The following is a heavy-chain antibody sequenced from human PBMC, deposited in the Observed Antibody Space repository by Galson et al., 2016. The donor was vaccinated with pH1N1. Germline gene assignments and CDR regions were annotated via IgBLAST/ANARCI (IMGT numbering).Heavy chain of an antibody. V-gene: IGHV1-46*03. CDR2: IDPSDGGT. Sequence: SVKVSCKASGYTFTRYYSHWVRQAPGQGLEWMGVIDPSDGGTTYAQKFQARVTMTRDTSTSTVYVEVHSLKSEDTAVYYCTRDLGRLRDFWGQGTLVTVSS. D-gene: IGHD7-27*01. J-gene: IGHJ4*02. CDR1: GYTFTRYY. CDR3: TRDLGRLRDF.